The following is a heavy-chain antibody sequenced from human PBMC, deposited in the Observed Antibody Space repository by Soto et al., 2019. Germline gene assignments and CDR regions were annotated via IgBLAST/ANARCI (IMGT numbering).Heavy chain of an antibody. J-gene: IGHJ4*02. CDR3: ARVTTFYDILTSSYALNYFDY. D-gene: IGHD3-9*01. Sequence: LRLSCAASGFSVTSNYMTWVRQAPGKGLECVSVIYAGGNTYYPDSVKGRFTISSDNSKNTLFLQMNNLRAEDTAVYYCARVTTFYDILTSSYALNYFDYWGQGTQVTVSS. CDR1: GFSVTSNY. CDR2: IYAGGNT. V-gene: IGHV3-53*01.